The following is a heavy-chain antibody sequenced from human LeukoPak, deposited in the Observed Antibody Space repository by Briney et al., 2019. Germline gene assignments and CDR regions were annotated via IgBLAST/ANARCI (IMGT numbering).Heavy chain of an antibody. D-gene: IGHD1-26*01. Sequence: GGSLTLSCAASGFTFSDYAMSWVRQAPGKGLEWVSTASYYVGKQYHADSVRGRFTVSRDNSRNTVSLQMSSLRVEDTGIYYCAKAGVGADGAGFLCEYWGQGTLVTVSS. CDR2: ASYYVGKQ. CDR1: GFTFSDYA. J-gene: IGHJ4*02. V-gene: IGHV3-23*01. CDR3: AKAGVGADGAGFLCEY.